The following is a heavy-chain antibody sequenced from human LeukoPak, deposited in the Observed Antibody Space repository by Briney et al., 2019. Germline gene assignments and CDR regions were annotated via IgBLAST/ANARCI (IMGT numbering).Heavy chain of an antibody. CDR1: GFTLNSYS. CDR3: AREVGPARRFDY. Sequence: GGSLRLSCAASGFTLNSYSMNWVRQAPGKGLEWVSYISISSTTIYYADSVKGRFTISRDNAKNSLYLQMNGLRAEDTAVYYCAREVGPARRFDYWGQGTLVTVSS. CDR2: ISISSTTI. J-gene: IGHJ4*02. V-gene: IGHV3-48*01.